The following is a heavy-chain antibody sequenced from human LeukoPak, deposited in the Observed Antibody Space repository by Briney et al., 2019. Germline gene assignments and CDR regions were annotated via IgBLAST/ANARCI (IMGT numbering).Heavy chain of an antibody. CDR2: INPNSGDT. D-gene: IGHD1-7*01. Sequence: VASVKVSCKASGYTFTGYYMHWVRQAPGQGLEWMGWINPNSGDTNYAQKFQGRVTMTRDTSISTAYMELSRLTSDDTAVYYCTRDINWNYGYWGQGTLVTVSS. CDR1: GYTFTGYY. V-gene: IGHV1-2*02. CDR3: TRDINWNYGY. J-gene: IGHJ4*02.